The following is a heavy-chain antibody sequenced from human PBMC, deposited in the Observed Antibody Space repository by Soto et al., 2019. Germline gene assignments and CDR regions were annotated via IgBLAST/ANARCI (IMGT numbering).Heavy chain of an antibody. V-gene: IGHV3-15*01. D-gene: IGHD3-22*01. Sequence: DVQLVESGGGLVKPGGSRRLSCAASGFTFVNAWMSWVRQAPGKGLEWVGLIKKTSEGGATEYAAPVKGRFTISRDDSRNTFYLQKNSLKTEDTPVYSCTSGQWLPLWGQGTLVTVSA. J-gene: IGHJ4*02. CDR2: IKKTSEGGAT. CDR1: GFTFVNAW. CDR3: TSGQWLPL.